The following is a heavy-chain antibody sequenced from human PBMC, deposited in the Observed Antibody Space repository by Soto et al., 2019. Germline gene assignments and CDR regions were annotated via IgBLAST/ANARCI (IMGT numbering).Heavy chain of an antibody. D-gene: IGHD6-13*01. V-gene: IGHV1-3*01. Sequence: QVQLVQSGAEVKKPGASVKVSCKASGYTFTSYAMHWVRQAPGQRLEWMGWINAGNGNRKYSQKFHGRVTITRDTSASTAYMELSSLRSEDTAVYYCARLSSSWRYDYWGQGTLVTVSS. CDR1: GYTFTSYA. CDR3: ARLSSSWRYDY. CDR2: INAGNGNR. J-gene: IGHJ4*02.